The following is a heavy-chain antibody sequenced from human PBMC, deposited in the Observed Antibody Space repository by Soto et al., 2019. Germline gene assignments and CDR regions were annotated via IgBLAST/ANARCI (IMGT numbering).Heavy chain of an antibody. CDR1: GFSISSNY. D-gene: IGHD2-21*01. V-gene: IGHV3-53*02. Sequence: ELQLVETGGGVIQTGGSLRLSCAASGFSISSNYIAWVRQPPGQGLEWVSTTFSGGNTEYAASVKGRCSISRDNYKNTLYLQMDSLRVEDTAVYYCARKPPSAIQGWAFGMDVWGQGTTVSVSS. CDR2: TFSGGNT. CDR3: ARKPPSAIQGWAFGMDV. J-gene: IGHJ6*02.